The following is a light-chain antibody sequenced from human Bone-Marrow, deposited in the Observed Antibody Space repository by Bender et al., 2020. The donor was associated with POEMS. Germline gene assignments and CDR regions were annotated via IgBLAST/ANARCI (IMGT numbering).Light chain of an antibody. V-gene: IGLV1-44*01. Sequence: QSVLTQPPSASGTPGQRVIISCSGSSSNIEANTVNWYRQLPGTAPRLLIYTNNERPSGVPDRFSGSKSGTSASLAITGLQSDDEAIYFCVAWDASLNGWVFGGGTKLTVL. CDR2: TNN. CDR3: VAWDASLNGWV. J-gene: IGLJ3*02. CDR1: SSNIEANT.